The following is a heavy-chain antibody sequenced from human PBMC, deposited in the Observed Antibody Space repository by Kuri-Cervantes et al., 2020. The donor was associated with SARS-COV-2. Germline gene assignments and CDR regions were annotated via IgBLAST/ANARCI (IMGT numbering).Heavy chain of an antibody. J-gene: IGHJ4*02. Sequence: SETLSLTCTVSGGSISSSSYYWGWIRQPPGKGLEWIGSIYYSGSTYYNPSLKSRVTISVDTSKNQFSLKLSSVTAADPAVYYCARVSWMQLWHRYFDNWGQGILVTVSS. CDR1: GGSISSSSYY. CDR2: IYYSGST. V-gene: IGHV4-39*01. D-gene: IGHD5-18*01. CDR3: ARVSWMQLWHRYFDN.